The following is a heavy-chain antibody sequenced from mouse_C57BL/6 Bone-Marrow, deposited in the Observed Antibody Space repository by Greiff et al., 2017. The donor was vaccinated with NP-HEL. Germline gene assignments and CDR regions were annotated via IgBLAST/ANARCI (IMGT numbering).Heavy chain of an antibody. V-gene: IGHV1-22*01. D-gene: IGHD1-1*01. J-gene: IGHJ1*03. Sequence: EVQLQQSGPELVKPGASVKMSCKASGYTFTDYNMHWVKQSHGKSLEWIGYINPNNGGTSYNQKFKGKATLTVNKSSSTAYMELRSLTSEDSAVYYCADYYYGSSYDWYFDVWGTGTTVTVSS. CDR1: GYTFTDYN. CDR3: ADYYYGSSYDWYFDV. CDR2: INPNNGGT.